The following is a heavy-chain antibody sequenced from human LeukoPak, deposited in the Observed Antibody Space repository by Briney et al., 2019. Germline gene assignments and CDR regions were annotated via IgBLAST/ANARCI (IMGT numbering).Heavy chain of an antibody. J-gene: IGHJ6*03. D-gene: IGHD3-3*01. CDR1: GFTFSSIW. CDR3: ARSAAAYDFWSGYYYYYYMDV. CDR2: IKKDGSEK. Sequence: GGSLRLSCAASGFTFSSIWMSWVGQAPGKGLEWVAKIKKDGSEKYYVASVKGRFTISRDNAKNSLYLQMNSLRAEDTAVYYCARSAAAYDFWSGYYYYYYMDVWGKGTTVTVSS. V-gene: IGHV3-7*01.